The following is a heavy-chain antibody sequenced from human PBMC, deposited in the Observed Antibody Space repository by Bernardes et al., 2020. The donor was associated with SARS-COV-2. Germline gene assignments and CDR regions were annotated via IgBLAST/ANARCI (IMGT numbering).Heavy chain of an antibody. D-gene: IGHD3-10*01. CDR1: GINVGDAW. J-gene: IGHJ4*02. V-gene: IGHV3-15*01. CDR2: IKRTTDDGTT. CDR3: VTGGHYFGD. Sequence: GGSLRLSCAASGINVGDAWMSWLRQAPGMRLEWIGLIKRTTDDGTTDYAAPMKSRFTISRDDSKNTLSLQINSLKSEDTAVYYCVTGGHYFGDWGQGTLVTVSS.